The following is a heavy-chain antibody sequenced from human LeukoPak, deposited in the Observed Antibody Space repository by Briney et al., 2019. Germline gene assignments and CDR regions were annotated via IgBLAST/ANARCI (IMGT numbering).Heavy chain of an antibody. CDR3: AKDEVSGSYPSPFDY. D-gene: IGHD1-26*01. Sequence: GGSLRLSCAASGFTFSSYGMHWVRQAPGKGLEWVAFIRYDGSNKYYADSVKGRFTISRDNSKNTLYLQMNSLRAEDTAVYYCAKDEVSGSYPSPFDYWGQGTLVTVSS. CDR1: GFTFSSYG. CDR2: IRYDGSNK. J-gene: IGHJ4*02. V-gene: IGHV3-30*02.